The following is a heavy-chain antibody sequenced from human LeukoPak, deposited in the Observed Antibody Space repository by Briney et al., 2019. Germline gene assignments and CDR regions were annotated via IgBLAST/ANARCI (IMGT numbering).Heavy chain of an antibody. CDR3: ARPYREGVAGSSFLSFDY. CDR1: GYTFTSYG. J-gene: IGHJ4*02. Sequence: ASVKVSCKASGYTFTSYGISWVRQALGQGLEWMGWINPNSGGTNYAQKFQGRVTMTRDTSISTAYMELSRLRSDDTAVYYCARPYREGVAGSSFLSFDYWGQGTLVTVSS. D-gene: IGHD6-6*01. CDR2: INPNSGGT. V-gene: IGHV1-2*02.